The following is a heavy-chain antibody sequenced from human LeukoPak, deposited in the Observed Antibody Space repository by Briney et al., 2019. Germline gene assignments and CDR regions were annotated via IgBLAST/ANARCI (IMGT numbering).Heavy chain of an antibody. CDR2: ISGYNEKT. CDR3: ARDPGSFLSGSGWLNWFEP. CDR1: GYTFTRYG. Sequence: ASVKVSCKASGYTFTRYGINWVRPAPGQGLEWMGWISGYNEKTNYAQKFQGRVTMTTDTSTSTAYMELRRLRSDDTAVYYCARDPGSFLSGSGWLNWFEPWGQGTLVTVSS. J-gene: IGHJ5*02. D-gene: IGHD6-19*01. V-gene: IGHV1-18*01.